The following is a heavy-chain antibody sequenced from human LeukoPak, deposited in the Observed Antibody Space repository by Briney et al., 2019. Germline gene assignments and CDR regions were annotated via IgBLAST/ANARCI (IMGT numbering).Heavy chain of an antibody. CDR2: IWYGGSNK. V-gene: IGHV3-33*08. CDR1: GFTFSSYG. D-gene: IGHD6-6*01. J-gene: IGHJ3*02. Sequence: GGSLRLSCAASGFTFSSYGMHWVRQAPGKGLEWVAVIWYGGSNKYYADSVKGRFTISRDNSKNTLYLQMNSLRAEDTAVYYCSSSSVGAFDIWGQGTMVTVSS. CDR3: SSSSVGAFDI.